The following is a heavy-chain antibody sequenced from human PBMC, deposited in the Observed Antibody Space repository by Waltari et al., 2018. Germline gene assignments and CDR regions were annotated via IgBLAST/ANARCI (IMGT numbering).Heavy chain of an antibody. Sequence: EVQLVESGGGLVQPGRSLRLSCTASGFTFGDYARSWVRQAPGKGLGWVGFIRSKAYGGTTEYAASVKGRFTISRDDSKSIAYLQMNSLKTEDTAVYYCTRVPDSSGWYYFDYWGQGTLVTVSS. J-gene: IGHJ4*02. CDR1: GFTFGDYA. V-gene: IGHV3-49*04. CDR3: TRVPDSSGWYYFDY. CDR2: IRSKAYGGTT. D-gene: IGHD6-19*01.